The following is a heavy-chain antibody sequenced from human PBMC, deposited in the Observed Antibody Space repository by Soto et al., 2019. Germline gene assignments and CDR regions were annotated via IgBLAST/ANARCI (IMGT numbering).Heavy chain of an antibody. V-gene: IGHV4-31*03. CDR1: CGSISSGGYY. CDR3: ARATYSNYVSHSWYYYYYYYMDV. D-gene: IGHD4-4*01. Sequence: PSETLSLTCTVSCGSISSGGYYWSWIRQHPGKGLEWIGYIYYSGSTYYNPSLKSRVTISVDTSKNQFSLKLSSVTAADTAVYYCARATYSNYVSHSWYYYYYYYMDVWGKGTTVTVSS. J-gene: IGHJ6*03. CDR2: IYYSGST.